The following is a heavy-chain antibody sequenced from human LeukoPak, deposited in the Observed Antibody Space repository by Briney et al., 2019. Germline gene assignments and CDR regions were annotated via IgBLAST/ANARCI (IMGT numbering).Heavy chain of an antibody. V-gene: IGHV4-39*07. CDR1: GGSISSSSYY. J-gene: IGHJ4*02. CDR3: ARVGGDSRTLDY. CDR2: IYYSGST. D-gene: IGHD2-21*01. Sequence: PSETLSLTCTVSGGSISSSSYYWGWIRQPPGKGLEWIGSIYYSGSTYYNPSLKSRVTISVDTSKNQFSLKLSSVTAADTAVYYCARVGGDSRTLDYWGQGTLVTVSS.